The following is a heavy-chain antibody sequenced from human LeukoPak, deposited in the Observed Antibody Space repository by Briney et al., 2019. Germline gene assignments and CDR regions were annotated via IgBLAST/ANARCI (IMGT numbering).Heavy chain of an antibody. D-gene: IGHD3-9*01. Sequence: PSETLSLTCTVSGGSISSYFWSWIRQPPGKGLEWVGYIYYSGSTNYNPSLKSRVTISVDTSKNQFSLKLSSVTAADTAVYYCARGGYYILTGSNWFDPWGQGTLVTVSS. CDR1: GGSISSYF. CDR3: ARGGYYILTGSNWFDP. V-gene: IGHV4-59*01. J-gene: IGHJ5*02. CDR2: IYYSGST.